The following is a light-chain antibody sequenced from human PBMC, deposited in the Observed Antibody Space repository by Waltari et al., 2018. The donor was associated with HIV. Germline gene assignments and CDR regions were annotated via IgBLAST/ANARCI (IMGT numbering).Light chain of an antibody. V-gene: IGKV1-5*03. CDR1: QNVYGW. Sequence: DIQMTQSPSTLSESVGDRVNITFRASQNVYGWLAWYQQKPGKAPKLLIYKASSLESGVPSRFSGSGSEAEFTLTISSLQSDDFATYYCQQYKSSYTFGQGTKLEIK. CDR3: QQYKSSYT. CDR2: KAS. J-gene: IGKJ2*01.